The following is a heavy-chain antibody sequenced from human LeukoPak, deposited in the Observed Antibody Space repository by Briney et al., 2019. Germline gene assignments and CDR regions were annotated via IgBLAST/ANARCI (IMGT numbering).Heavy chain of an antibody. V-gene: IGHV4-59*01. J-gene: IGHJ5*02. CDR2: IYYRGTT. Sequence: SETLSLTYTVSGGSISSYYWNWIRQPPGKGLEWIGYIYYRGTTNYNPSLKSRVTISVDTSKNQFSLRLSSVTAADTAVYYCARTGYSSSWYWFDPWGQGTLVTVSS. CDR1: GGSISSYY. D-gene: IGHD6-13*01. CDR3: ARTGYSSSWYWFDP.